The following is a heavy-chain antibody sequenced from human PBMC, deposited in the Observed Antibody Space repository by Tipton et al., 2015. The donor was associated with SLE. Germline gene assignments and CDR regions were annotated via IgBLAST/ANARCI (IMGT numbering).Heavy chain of an antibody. CDR2: IYTSGST. CDR3: ARGSALLYSVVY. Sequence: TLSLTCTVSGDSISSGIYYWSWIRQPAGEGLEWIGHIYTSGSTHYSPSLGSRVTMSVDTSKNQFSLELTSVTAADTAVYYCARGSALLYSVVYWGQGSLVTVSS. V-gene: IGHV4-61*09. D-gene: IGHD4-11*01. J-gene: IGHJ4*02. CDR1: GDSISSGIYY.